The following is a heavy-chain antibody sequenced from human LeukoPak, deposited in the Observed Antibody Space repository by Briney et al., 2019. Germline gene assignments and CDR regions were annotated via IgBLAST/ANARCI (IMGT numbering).Heavy chain of an antibody. CDR2: IKQDGSEK. CDR1: GFTFGSYW. J-gene: IGHJ4*02. D-gene: IGHD3-22*01. CDR3: VRDRAMVVVLTEYYFDY. V-gene: IGHV3-7*03. Sequence: GGSLRLSCAASGFTFGSYWMIWVRQAPGKGLEWVANIKQDGSEKYYVDSVKGRFTISRDNAKNSLSLQMNSLRAEDTAVYYCVRDRAMVVVLTEYYFDYWGQGTLVTVSS.